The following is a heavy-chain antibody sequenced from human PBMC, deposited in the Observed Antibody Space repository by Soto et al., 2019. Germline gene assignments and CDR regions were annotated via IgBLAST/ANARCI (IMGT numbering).Heavy chain of an antibody. D-gene: IGHD2-15*01. CDR3: ARRVLGYCSGGSCSNTWFDP. CDR1: GYRFTSYW. V-gene: IGHV5-51*01. J-gene: IGHJ5*02. Sequence: PGESLKISCKGSGYRFTSYWIGWVRQMPGKGLEWMGIIYPGDSDTRYSPSFQGQVTISADKSISTAYLQWSSLKASDTAMYYCARRVLGYCSGGSCSNTWFDPWGQGTLVTVSS. CDR2: IYPGDSDT.